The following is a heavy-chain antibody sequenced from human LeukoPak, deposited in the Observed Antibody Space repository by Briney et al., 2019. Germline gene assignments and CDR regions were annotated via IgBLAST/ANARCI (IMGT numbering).Heavy chain of an antibody. CDR3: ARRSGEGYFDY. CDR1: GFTVSSNY. CDR2: IYSGGDT. J-gene: IGHJ4*02. D-gene: IGHD1-26*01. V-gene: IGHV3-66*01. Sequence: GGSLGLSCAVSGFTVSSNYMTWVRQAPGKGLEWLSVIYSGGDTYYADSVHGRFTISRDNSRNTLYLQMNFLRAEDTAVYYCARRSGEGYFDYWGQGTLVTVSS.